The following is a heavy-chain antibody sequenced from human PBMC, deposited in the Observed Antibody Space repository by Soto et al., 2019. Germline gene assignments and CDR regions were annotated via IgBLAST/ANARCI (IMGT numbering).Heavy chain of an antibody. CDR2: ISGSGGST. J-gene: IGHJ4*02. CDR1: GFTFSSYA. D-gene: IGHD6-6*01. CDR3: ANHPYSSSSWYFDY. V-gene: IGHV3-23*01. Sequence: QPGGSLRLSCAASGFTFSSYAMSWVRQAPGKGLEWVSAISGSGGSTYYADSVKGRFTISRDNSKNTLYLQMNSLRAEDTAVYYCANHPYSSSSWYFDYWGQGTLVTVSS.